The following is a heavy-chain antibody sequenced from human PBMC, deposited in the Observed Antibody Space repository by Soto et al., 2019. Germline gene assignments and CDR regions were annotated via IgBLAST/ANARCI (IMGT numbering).Heavy chain of an antibody. Sequence: QVQLQQWGAGLLKPSETLSLTCAVYGGSFSGYYWSWIRQPPGKGLEWIGEINHSGSTNYNPSLKSRVTISVDTSKNQFSLKLSSVTAADTAVYYCVRGRYDYIWGSYRPFDPWGQGTLVTVSS. CDR3: VRGRYDYIWGSYRPFDP. V-gene: IGHV4-34*01. CDR2: INHSGST. J-gene: IGHJ5*02. D-gene: IGHD3-16*02. CDR1: GGSFSGYY.